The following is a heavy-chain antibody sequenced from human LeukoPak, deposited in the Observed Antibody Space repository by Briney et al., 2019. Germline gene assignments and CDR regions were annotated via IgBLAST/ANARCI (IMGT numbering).Heavy chain of an antibody. CDR1: GFTFRNYI. D-gene: IGHD5-24*01. V-gene: IGHV3-21*01. CDR2: ISTGNRHI. J-gene: IGHJ4*02. CDR3: SRDLSGDGDNKFDY. Sequence: GGSLRLPCAASGFTFRNYIMNWVRQAPGKGLELVSSISTGNRHIYYAASVKGRFTISRDDAKNSLYLHMNSLRAEDTAVYYCSRDLSGDGDNKFDYWGQGTPVTVSP.